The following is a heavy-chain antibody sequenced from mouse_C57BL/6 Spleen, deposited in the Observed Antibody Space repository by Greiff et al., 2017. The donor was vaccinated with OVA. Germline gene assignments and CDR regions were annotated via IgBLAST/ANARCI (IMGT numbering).Heavy chain of an antibody. CDR1: GFTFSSYA. V-gene: IGHV5-4*01. D-gene: IGHD2-5*01. J-gene: IGHJ1*03. CDR3: ARDPPYYSNHWYFDV. Sequence: EVQVVESGGGLVKPGGSLKLSCAASGFTFSSYAMSWVRQTPEKRLEWVAAISDGGSYTYYPDNVKGRFTLSRDNAKNNLYLQMSHLKSEDTAMYYCARDPPYYSNHWYFDVWGTGTTVTVSS. CDR2: ISDGGSYT.